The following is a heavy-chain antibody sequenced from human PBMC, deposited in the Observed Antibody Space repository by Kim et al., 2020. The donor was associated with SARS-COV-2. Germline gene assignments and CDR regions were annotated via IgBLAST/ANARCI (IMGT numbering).Heavy chain of an antibody. V-gene: IGHV2-5*02. D-gene: IGHD3-16*01. J-gene: IGHJ4*02. Sequence: SGPTLVKPTQTLTLTCTFSGISLTTSGVGVGWLRQPPGKALEWLALIYWADDKRYSPSLTNRLTITKDTTKNQVVLTMTNMDAVDTATYYCAHTNSKITFGRVYFDFWGQETRVTVTS. CDR2: IYWADDK. CDR1: GISLTTSGVG. CDR3: AHTNSKITFGRVYFDF.